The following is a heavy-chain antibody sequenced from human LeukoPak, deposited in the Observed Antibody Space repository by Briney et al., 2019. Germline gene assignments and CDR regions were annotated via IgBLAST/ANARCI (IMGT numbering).Heavy chain of an antibody. CDR2: IYYSGST. J-gene: IGHJ4*02. CDR3: ARDRSIAAAGTIPFDY. Sequence: SETLSLTCTVSGGSISSYYWSWIRQPPGKGLEWIGYIYYSGSTNYNPSLKSRVTISVDTSKNQFSLKLSSVTAADTAVYYCARDRSIAAAGTIPFDYWGQGTLVTVSS. CDR1: GGSISSYY. V-gene: IGHV4-59*01. D-gene: IGHD6-13*01.